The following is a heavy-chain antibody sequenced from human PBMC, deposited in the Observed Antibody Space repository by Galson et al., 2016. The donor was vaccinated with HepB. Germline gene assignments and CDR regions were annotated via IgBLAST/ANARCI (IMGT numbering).Heavy chain of an antibody. J-gene: IGHJ6*02. V-gene: IGHV4-31*03. CDR3: ARSRPSPAWSFDQYRYGMDV. Sequence: TLSLTCTVSVGSISSGGYYWSWIRQLPGKGLEWIGYIYYSGSTYYNPPLDGRVFISVGSSERQFSLKMYGVTAADAAVYYCARSRPSPAWSFDQYRYGMDVWGQGTTVIVSS. CDR1: VGSISSGGYY. D-gene: IGHD2-15*01. CDR2: IYYSGST.